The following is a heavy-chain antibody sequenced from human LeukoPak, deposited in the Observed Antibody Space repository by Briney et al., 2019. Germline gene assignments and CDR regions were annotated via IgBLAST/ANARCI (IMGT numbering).Heavy chain of an antibody. CDR1: GFTFTSFA. CDR2: ISGSGGTT. Sequence: GGSLRLSCVASGFTFTSFAMSWVRQPPGKGLEWVSAISGSGGTTYYADSVKGRFTISRDTSKSTLHLQMDSLRAEDTAVYYCAKDVRELSLYYYFDYWGQGTLVTVSS. CDR3: AKDVRELSLYYYFDY. J-gene: IGHJ4*02. D-gene: IGHD3-16*02. V-gene: IGHV3-23*01.